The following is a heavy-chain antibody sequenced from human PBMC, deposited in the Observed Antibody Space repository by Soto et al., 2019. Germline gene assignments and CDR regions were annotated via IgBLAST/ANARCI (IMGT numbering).Heavy chain of an antibody. D-gene: IGHD4-17*01. Sequence: QVQLQESGPRLVQPSETLSLTCSVSGGSVSSDSYYWSWIRQPPGAGLEWIGYIYFSGTTNYNPSLESRATILVDSSKNPFSLKLSSVTAADPAVDYCARSPGSGDYVDYWGQGTLVAASS. V-gene: IGHV4-61*01. CDR2: IYFSGTT. J-gene: IGHJ4*02. CDR3: ARSPGSGDYVDY. CDR1: GGSVSSDSYY.